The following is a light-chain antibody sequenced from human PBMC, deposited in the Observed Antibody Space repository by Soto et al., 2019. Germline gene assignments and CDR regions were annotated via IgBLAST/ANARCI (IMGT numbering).Light chain of an antibody. J-gene: IGLJ3*02. CDR3: QSYNSSNQV. CDR2: EDN. V-gene: IGLV6-57*02. CDR1: SGSIATDS. Sequence: LTQPHSVSESPGKTVTISYTGSSGSIATDSVQWCQQRPGSVPTTVIYEDNQRPSGVPNRFSGSIDNSSNSASLTISGLKTEDEADYYCQSYNSSNQVFGGGTKVTVL.